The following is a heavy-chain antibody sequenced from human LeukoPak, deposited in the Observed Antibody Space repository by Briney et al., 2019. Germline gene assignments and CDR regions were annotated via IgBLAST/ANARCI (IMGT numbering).Heavy chain of an antibody. D-gene: IGHD3-3*01. Sequence: GASVKVSCKASGYTFTGYYMHWVRQAPGQGLEWMGWINPNSGGTIYAQKFQGRVTMTRDTSISTAYMELSRLRSDDTAVYYCARVGSGDDFWSGYYDIYYYYYGMDVWGQGTTVTVSS. CDR2: INPNSGGT. CDR1: GYTFTGYY. J-gene: IGHJ6*02. CDR3: ARVGSGDDFWSGYYDIYYYYYGMDV. V-gene: IGHV1-2*02.